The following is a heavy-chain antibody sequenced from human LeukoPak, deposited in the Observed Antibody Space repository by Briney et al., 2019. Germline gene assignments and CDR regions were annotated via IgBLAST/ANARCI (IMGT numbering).Heavy chain of an antibody. CDR3: ARGQLCSTYAFDM. CDR2: IIPLLGVT. CDR1: GGFFSSYA. V-gene: IGHV1-69*04. Sequence: SVKVSCKTSGGFFSSYAISWVRQAPGQGLDWMGNIIPLLGVTNYVQEFQGRVTLTADDSTSTAYMELSSLRSEDTAVYYCARGQLCSTYAFDMWGQGTLVTVSS. D-gene: IGHD1-1*01. J-gene: IGHJ3*02.